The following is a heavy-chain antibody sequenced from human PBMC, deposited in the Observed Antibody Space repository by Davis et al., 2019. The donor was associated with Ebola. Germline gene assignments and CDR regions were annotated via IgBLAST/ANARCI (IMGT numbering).Heavy chain of an antibody. Sequence: SQTLSLTCAISGDSVSSNSAASNWIRQSPSRGLEWLGRTYYRSKWYNDYAVSVKSRITINPDTSKNQFSLQLNSVTPEDTAVYYCARGSRWLQFAFDIWGQGTMVTVSS. V-gene: IGHV6-1*01. CDR2: TYYRSKWYN. D-gene: IGHD5-24*01. J-gene: IGHJ3*02. CDR3: ARGSRWLQFAFDI. CDR1: GDSVSSNSAA.